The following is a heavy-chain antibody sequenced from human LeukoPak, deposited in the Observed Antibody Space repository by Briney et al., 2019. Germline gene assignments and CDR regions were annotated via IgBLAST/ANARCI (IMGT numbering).Heavy chain of an antibody. CDR3: AKDLGFYDSSGYYYEVY. D-gene: IGHD3-22*01. CDR2: ISGSGGTT. V-gene: IGHV3-23*01. Sequence: PGGSLRLSCVASGFTFSDYAMNWVRQAPGKGLEWVSAISGSGGTTHYADSVKGRFTISRDNSKNTLYLQMNSLRAEDTAVYYCAKDLGFYDSSGYYYEVYWGQGTLVTVSS. J-gene: IGHJ4*02. CDR1: GFTFSDYA.